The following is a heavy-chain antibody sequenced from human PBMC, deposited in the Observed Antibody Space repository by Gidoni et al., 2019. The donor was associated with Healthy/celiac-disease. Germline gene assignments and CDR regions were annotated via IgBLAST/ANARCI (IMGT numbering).Heavy chain of an antibody. CDR3: ARDRDDILTGSFDY. CDR1: VGTSSSYA. V-gene: IGHV1-69*01. J-gene: IGHJ4*02. Sequence: QVQLVHSGAEVKKPGSSVTVSCKASVGTSSSYAISWVRQAPGQGLEWMGGIIPIFGTANYAQKFQGRVTITADESTSTAYMELSSLRSEDTAVYYCARDRDDILTGSFDYWGQGTLVTVSS. D-gene: IGHD3-9*01. CDR2: IIPIFGTA.